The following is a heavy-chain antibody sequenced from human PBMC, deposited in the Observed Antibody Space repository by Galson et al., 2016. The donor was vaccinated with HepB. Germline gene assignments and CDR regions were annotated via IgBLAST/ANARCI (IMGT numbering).Heavy chain of an antibody. CDR2: IWYNGRNK. J-gene: IGHJ4*02. CDR3: ARDLGGCNGFGCSYYFTY. CDR1: GFNLGSFG. D-gene: IGHD2/OR15-2a*01. V-gene: IGHV3-33*01. Sequence: SLRLSCAAAGFNLGSFGMNWVRQTPGKEPEWLAVIWYNGRNKYYADSVRGRFTISRDTSTNMVYLQMNSLRVEDTAMYYCARDLGGCNGFGCSYYFTYWGKGTRV.